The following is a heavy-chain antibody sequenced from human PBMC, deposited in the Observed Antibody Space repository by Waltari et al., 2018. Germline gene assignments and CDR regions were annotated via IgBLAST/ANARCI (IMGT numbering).Heavy chain of an antibody. CDR1: GFTFSSYA. V-gene: IGHV3-23*01. J-gene: IGHJ4*02. D-gene: IGHD3-22*01. CDR3: AQTADYYYDQSGRDYY. Sequence: EVQLLESGGGLVQPGGSLRLSCAASGFTFSSYAMSWVRQAPGKGLEWVSSISGSGGSTYYADSVKGRFTISRDNSKNTLYLQMNSLRADDTAVYYWAQTADYYYDQSGRDYYWGQGTLVTVSS. CDR2: ISGSGGST.